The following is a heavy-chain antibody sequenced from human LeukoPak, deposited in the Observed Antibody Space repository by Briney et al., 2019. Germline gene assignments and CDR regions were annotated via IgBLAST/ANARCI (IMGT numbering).Heavy chain of an antibody. D-gene: IGHD1-26*01. Sequence: PGGSLRLSCAASGFTVSSNYMSWVRQAPGHEVGWSSYISSSSSTRYYADSVKGRFNISRDNAKNLLYLQMNSLRAEDTAVYYCARDLVKWELPGGWGQGTLVTVSS. CDR1: GFTVSSNY. J-gene: IGHJ4*02. CDR2: ISSSSSTR. CDR3: ARDLVKWELPGG. V-gene: IGHV3-48*01.